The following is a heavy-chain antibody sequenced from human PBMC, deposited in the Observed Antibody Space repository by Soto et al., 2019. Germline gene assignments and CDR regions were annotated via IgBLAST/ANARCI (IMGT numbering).Heavy chain of an antibody. D-gene: IGHD5-12*01. V-gene: IGHV1-69*01. CDR3: ARVSGVNAYAKGWFDP. CDR1: GGTFSSYA. CDR2: VIPIFGTA. Sequence: QLQLVQSGAEVKKPGSSVKVSCKASGGTFSSYAISWVRQAPGQGLEWMGGVIPIFGTANYAQKFQGRVTITADESTSKAYMELSSLRSEDTAVYYCARVSGVNAYAKGWFDPWGQGTLVTVSS. J-gene: IGHJ5*02.